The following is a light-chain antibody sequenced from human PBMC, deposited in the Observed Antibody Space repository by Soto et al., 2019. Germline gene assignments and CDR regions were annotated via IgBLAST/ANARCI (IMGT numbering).Light chain of an antibody. Sequence: QSALTQPASVSRSPGQSITIACTGTSSDVGGYKYVSWYQQHPGKAPKLMIYEVSNRPSGVSNRFSGSKSGNTASLTISGLQAEDEADYYCSSYSSSSTLVFGTGTKVTVL. V-gene: IGLV2-14*01. CDR3: SSYSSSSTLV. CDR1: SSDVGGYKY. CDR2: EVS. J-gene: IGLJ1*01.